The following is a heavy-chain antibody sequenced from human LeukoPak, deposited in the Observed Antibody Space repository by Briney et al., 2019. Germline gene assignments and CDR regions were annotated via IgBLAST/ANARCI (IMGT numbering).Heavy chain of an antibody. J-gene: IGHJ4*02. CDR2: IIPIFGTA. CDR1: GGTFSGYA. D-gene: IGHD3-22*01. CDR3: ARGPITTRSHFDY. Sequence: EASVKVSCKASGGTFSGYAISWVRQAPGQGLEWMGGIIPIFGTANYAQKLQGRVTITADESTSTAYMELSSLRSEDTAVYYCARGPITTRSHFDYWGQGTLVTVSS. V-gene: IGHV1-69*13.